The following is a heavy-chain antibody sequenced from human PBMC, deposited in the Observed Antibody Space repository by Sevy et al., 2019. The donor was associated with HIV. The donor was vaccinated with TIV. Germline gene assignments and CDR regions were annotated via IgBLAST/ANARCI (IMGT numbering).Heavy chain of an antibody. V-gene: IGHV1-2*06. D-gene: IGHD6-13*01. CDR1: GYTFTDYY. Sequence: ASVKVSCKACGYTFTDYYIHWVRQAPGQGLEWMGRINPNSGDSNSAQTFQGRVAMPRDTSTSTAYMELSRLRSDDTAVYYCARDRHVIAATESYYFFYGMDVWGQGTTVTVSS. CDR3: ARDRHVIAATESYYFFYGMDV. J-gene: IGHJ6*02. CDR2: INPNSGDS.